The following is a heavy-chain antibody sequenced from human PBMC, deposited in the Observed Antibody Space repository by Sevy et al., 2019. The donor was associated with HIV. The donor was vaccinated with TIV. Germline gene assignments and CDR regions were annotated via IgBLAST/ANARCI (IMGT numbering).Heavy chain of an antibody. D-gene: IGHD6-19*01. CDR2: ISAYNGNT. Sequence: ASVKVSCKASGYTFTSYGISWVRQAPGQRLEWMGWISAYNGNTNYAQKLQGRVTMTTDTSTSTAYMELRSLRSDDTAVYYCVRHREQCLRTGFDPWGQGTLVTVSS. J-gene: IGHJ5*02. CDR1: GYTFTSYG. CDR3: VRHREQCLRTGFDP. V-gene: IGHV1-18*01.